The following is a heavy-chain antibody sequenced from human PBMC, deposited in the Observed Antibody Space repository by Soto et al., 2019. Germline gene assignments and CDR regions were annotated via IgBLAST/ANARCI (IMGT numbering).Heavy chain of an antibody. CDR3: VKQGGMKYFDF. CDR2: VTWNSVAT. Sequence: EVQLVESGGGLVQPGRSLRLSCTASVFIFDNHAMHWVRQAPGKGLEWVAGVTWNSVATGYADSVKGRFTISRDNAKNSLYLQMNSLSAEDTAVYFCVKQGGMKYFDFWGRGTVVTVSS. J-gene: IGHJ2*01. CDR1: VFIFDNHA. D-gene: IGHD3-16*01. V-gene: IGHV3-9*01.